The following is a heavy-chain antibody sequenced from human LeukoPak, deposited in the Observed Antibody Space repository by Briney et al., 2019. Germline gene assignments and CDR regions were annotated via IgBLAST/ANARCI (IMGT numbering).Heavy chain of an antibody. D-gene: IGHD3-22*01. V-gene: IGHV4-34*01. CDR2: INHSGST. CDR3: ARAQMYYYDSSGYYIFDY. Sequence: SETLPLTCAVYGGSFSGYYWSWIRQPPGKGLEWIGEINHSGSTNYNPSLKSRVTISVDTSKNQFSLKLSSVTAADTAVYYCARAQMYYYDSSGYYIFDYWGQGTLVTVSS. CDR1: GGSFSGYY. J-gene: IGHJ4*02.